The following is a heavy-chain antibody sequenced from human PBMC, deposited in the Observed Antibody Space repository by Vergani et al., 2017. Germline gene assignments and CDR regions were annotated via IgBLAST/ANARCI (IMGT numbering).Heavy chain of an antibody. CDR2: ISGSGGST. CDR1: GFTFSSYA. CDR3: AQSSPRWFGENYYYGMDV. Sequence: EVQLLESGGGLVLPGGSLRLSCAASGFTFSSYAMSWVRQAPGKGLEWVSAISGSGGSTYYADSVKGRFTISRDNSKNTLYLQMNSLRAEDTAVYYCAQSSPRWFGENYYYGMDVWGQGTTVTVSS. D-gene: IGHD3-10*01. V-gene: IGHV3-23*01. J-gene: IGHJ6*02.